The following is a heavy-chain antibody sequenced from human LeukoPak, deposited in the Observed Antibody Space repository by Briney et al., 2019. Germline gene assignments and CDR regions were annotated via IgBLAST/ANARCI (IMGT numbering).Heavy chain of an antibody. CDR1: GGSISSYY. D-gene: IGHD4-17*01. V-gene: IGHV4-38-2*02. J-gene: IGHJ3*02. CDR3: ARVSGVTTVTPGAFDI. CDR2: IYHSGST. Sequence: SETLSLTCTVSGGSISSYYWSWIRQPPGKGLEWIGSIYHSGSTYYNPSLKSRVTISIDTSKNQFSLKLSSVTAADTAVYYCARVSGVTTVTPGAFDIWGQGTMVTVSS.